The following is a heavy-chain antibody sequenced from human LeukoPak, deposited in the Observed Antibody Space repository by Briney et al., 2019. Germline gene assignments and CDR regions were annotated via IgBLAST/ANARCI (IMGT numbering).Heavy chain of an antibody. Sequence: SETPSLTCAVSGYSITSSSWWGWIRQPPGKGLEWIGYTYHSGTTYYNPSLQSRVTMSVDTSKNQFSLKLSSVTAVDTAVYYCARKENVYYYFDYWGQGTLVTVSS. CDR1: GYSITSSSW. V-gene: IGHV4-28*01. J-gene: IGHJ4*02. D-gene: IGHD3-10*01. CDR2: TYHSGTT. CDR3: ARKENVYYYFDY.